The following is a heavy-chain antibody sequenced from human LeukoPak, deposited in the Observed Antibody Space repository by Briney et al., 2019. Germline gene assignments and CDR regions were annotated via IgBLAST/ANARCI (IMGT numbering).Heavy chain of an antibody. D-gene: IGHD6-19*01. CDR2: IYSGGST. Sequence: GGSLRLSCAASGFTVSSNYMSWVRQAPGKGLEWVSVIYSGGSTYYADSVKGRFTISRDNSKNTLYLQMNSLRAEDTAVYYCARERVIAVVGIVSFYFDYWGQGTLVTVSS. V-gene: IGHV3-66*02. J-gene: IGHJ4*02. CDR3: ARERVIAVVGIVSFYFDY. CDR1: GFTVSSNY.